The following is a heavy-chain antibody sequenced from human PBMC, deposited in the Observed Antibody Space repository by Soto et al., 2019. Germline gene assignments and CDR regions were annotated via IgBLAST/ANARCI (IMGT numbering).Heavy chain of an antibody. CDR2: IYYSGST. V-gene: IGHV4-59*08. CDR3: ARQSCSSTSCYSWVSWFDP. CDR1: GGSISSYY. Sequence: PSETLSLTCTVSGGSISSYYWSWIRQPPGKGLEWIGYIYYSGSTKYNPSLKSRVTISVDTSKNQFSLKLNSVTAADTAVYYCARQSCSSTSCYSWVSWFDPWGQGTLVTSPQ. J-gene: IGHJ5*02. D-gene: IGHD2-2*01.